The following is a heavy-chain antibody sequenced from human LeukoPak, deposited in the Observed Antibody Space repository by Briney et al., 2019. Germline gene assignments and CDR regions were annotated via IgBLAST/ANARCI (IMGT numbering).Heavy chain of an antibody. CDR1: GGSISSYY. J-gene: IGHJ2*01. D-gene: IGHD5-24*01. Sequence: PSQTLSLTCTVSGGSISSYYWSWIRQPAGKGLEWIGRIYTSGSTNYNPSLKSRVTMSVDTSENQFSLKLSSVTAADTAVYYCARVFRDGYNFVRSAWGWYFDLWGRGTLVTVSS. V-gene: IGHV4-4*07. CDR2: IYTSGST. CDR3: ARVFRDGYNFVRSAWGWYFDL.